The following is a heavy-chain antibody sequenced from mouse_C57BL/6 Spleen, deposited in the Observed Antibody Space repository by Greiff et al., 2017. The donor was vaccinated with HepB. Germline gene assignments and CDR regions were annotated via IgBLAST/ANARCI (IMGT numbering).Heavy chain of an antibody. D-gene: IGHD6-1*01. Sequence: VKLMESGAELARPGASVKLSCKASGYTFTSYGISWVKQRTGQGLEWIGEIYPRSGNTYYNEKFKGKATLTADKSSSTAYMELRSLTSEDSAVYFCASSPLAYWGQGTLVTVSA. CDR3: ASSPLAY. CDR1: GYTFTSYG. J-gene: IGHJ3*01. CDR2: IYPRSGNT. V-gene: IGHV1-81*01.